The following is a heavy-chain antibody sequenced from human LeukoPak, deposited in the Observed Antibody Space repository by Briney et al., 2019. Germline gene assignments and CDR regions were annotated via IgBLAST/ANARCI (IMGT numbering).Heavy chain of an antibody. Sequence: PGGSLRLSCAASGFTFSSYLMSWVRQAPGKGLEWVANIKQDGSEKYYVDSVKGRFTISRDNAKNSLYLQMNSLRAEDTAVYYCASQNYYDSSGYYEVFDYWGQGTLVTVSS. D-gene: IGHD3-22*01. CDR1: GFTFSSYL. CDR2: IKQDGSEK. V-gene: IGHV3-7*01. J-gene: IGHJ4*02. CDR3: ASQNYYDSSGYYEVFDY.